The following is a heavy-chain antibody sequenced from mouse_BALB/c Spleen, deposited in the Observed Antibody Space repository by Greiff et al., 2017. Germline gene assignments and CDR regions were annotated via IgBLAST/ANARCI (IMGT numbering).Heavy chain of an antibody. J-gene: IGHJ2*01. CDR1: GYSITSGYR. V-gene: IGHV3-1*02. D-gene: IGHD1-1*01. CDR3: ARTLITTVVGGFDY. CDR2: IHYSGST. Sequence: EVKLVESGPDLVKPSQSLSLTCTVTGYSITSGYRWHWIRQFPGNKLEWMGYIHYSGSTNYNPSLKSRISITRDTSKNQFFLQLNSVTTEDTATYYCARTLITTVVGGFDYWGQGTTLTVSS.